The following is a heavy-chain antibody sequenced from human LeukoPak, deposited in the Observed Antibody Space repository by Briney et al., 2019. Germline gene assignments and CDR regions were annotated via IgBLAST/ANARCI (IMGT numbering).Heavy chain of an antibody. CDR2: IFYSGST. J-gene: IGHJ4*02. D-gene: IGHD3-22*01. Sequence: SETLSLTCTVSGGSISSHYWNWIRQPPGKGLEWIGYIFYSGSTNYNPSLKSRVTISVDTSKNQFSLKLSSVTAADTALYCCARGYYYDSSGSSFDYWGQGTLVTVSS. V-gene: IGHV4-59*11. CDR3: ARGYYYDSSGSSFDY. CDR1: GGSISSHY.